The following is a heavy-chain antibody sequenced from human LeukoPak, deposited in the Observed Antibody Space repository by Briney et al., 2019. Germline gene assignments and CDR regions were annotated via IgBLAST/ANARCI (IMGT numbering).Heavy chain of an antibody. Sequence: PSETLSLTCTVSGYSISSGYYWGWIRQPPGKGLEWIGSIYHSGSTYYNPSLKSRVTISVDTSKNQFSLKLSSVTAADTAVYYCARFRPRTSTRVVSAFDIWGQGTMVTVSS. D-gene: IGHD2-2*01. CDR2: IYHSGST. CDR3: ARFRPRTSTRVVSAFDI. CDR1: GYSISSGYY. J-gene: IGHJ3*02. V-gene: IGHV4-38-2*02.